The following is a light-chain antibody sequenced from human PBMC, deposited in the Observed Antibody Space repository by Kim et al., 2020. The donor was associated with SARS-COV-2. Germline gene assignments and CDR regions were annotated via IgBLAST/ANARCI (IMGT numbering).Light chain of an antibody. V-gene: IGKV3-20*01. CDR1: QSVSSSN. J-gene: IGKJ4*01. CDR3: QQYGSSPLT. Sequence: EIELTQSPRTLSLSPGERATLSCRVSQSVSSSNLAWYQQKAGQAPRLLIYAASRRATDIPDRFSGSGSGTDFTLTISRLEPEDFALYYCQQYGSSPLTFGGGTKVDIK. CDR2: AAS.